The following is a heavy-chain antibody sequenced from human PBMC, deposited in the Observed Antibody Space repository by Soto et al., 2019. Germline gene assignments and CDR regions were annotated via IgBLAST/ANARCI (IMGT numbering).Heavy chain of an antibody. V-gene: IGHV3-74*01. CDR2: INSDGSST. CDR1: GFTFSSYW. D-gene: IGHD2-2*01. Sequence: GGSLRLSCASAGFTFSSYWMHWVRQAPGKGLVWVSRINSDGSSTSYADSVKGRFTISRDNAKNTLYLQMNSLRAEDTAVYYCPSLLCWSGYCGQRIQVAVSS. CDR3: PSLLCWSGY. J-gene: IGHJ4*02.